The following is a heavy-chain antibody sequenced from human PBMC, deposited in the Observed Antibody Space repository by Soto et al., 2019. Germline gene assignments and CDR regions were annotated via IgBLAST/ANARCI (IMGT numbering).Heavy chain of an antibody. CDR3: ARGERSSGWWLLNDY. CDR1: GSTFTSYG. J-gene: IGHJ4*02. V-gene: IGHV1-18*01. D-gene: IGHD6-19*01. CDR2: ISAYNGNT. Sequence: GASVKVSCQASGSTFTSYGISWVRQAPGQGLEWMGWISAYNGNTNYAQKLQGRVTMTRNTSISTAYMELSSLRSEDTAVYYCARGERSSGWWLLNDYWGQGTLVTVSS.